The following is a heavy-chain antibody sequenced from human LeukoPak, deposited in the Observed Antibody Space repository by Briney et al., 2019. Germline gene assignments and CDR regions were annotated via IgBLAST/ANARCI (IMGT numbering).Heavy chain of an antibody. D-gene: IGHD1-26*01. V-gene: IGHV3-74*01. Sequence: PAGSLRLSCVASGFSFSTSNLRWCRHQPPRRRLGCTGKICLSGSTNYTPSVKSRFTISRDNSKNLIYLHMTTLTAEDTAFYYWTRETPAGDYYYCMHVCDHGTAVTV. CDR2: KICLSGST. CDR3: TRETPAGDYYYCMHV. CDR1: GFSFSTSN. J-gene: IGHJ6*02.